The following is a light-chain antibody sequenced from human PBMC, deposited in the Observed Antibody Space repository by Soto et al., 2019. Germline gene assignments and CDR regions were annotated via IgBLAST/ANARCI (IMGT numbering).Light chain of an antibody. V-gene: IGKV1-33*01. J-gene: IGKJ2*01. CDR2: EAS. CDR3: QQYNNLPYT. Sequence: DIQMTQSPSSLSASLGDRVTITCQASQAISKYLHWYHQRPGKAPILVIYEASNLEAGAPSRFSGGGSGTSFTLTISSLQPEDMGTYFCQQYNNLPYTFGQGTKLDIK. CDR1: QAISKY.